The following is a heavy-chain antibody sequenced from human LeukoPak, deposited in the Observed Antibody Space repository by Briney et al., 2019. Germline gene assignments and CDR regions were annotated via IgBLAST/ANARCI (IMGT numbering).Heavy chain of an antibody. Sequence: SETLSLTCTVSGGSISSYYWSWIRQPPGKGLEWIGFIFYSGTTNYNPSLKSRVTISVDTSKNQFSLNLTSVTAADTAVYYCARAMSIAARLQTIFDYWGQGTLVTVSS. V-gene: IGHV4-59*08. CDR3: ARAMSIAARLQTIFDY. CDR2: IFYSGTT. CDR1: GGSISSYY. J-gene: IGHJ4*02. D-gene: IGHD6-6*01.